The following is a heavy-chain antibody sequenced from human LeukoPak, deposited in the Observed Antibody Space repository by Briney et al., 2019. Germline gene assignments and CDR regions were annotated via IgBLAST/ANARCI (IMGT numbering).Heavy chain of an antibody. D-gene: IGHD6-13*01. Sequence: SQTLSLTCTVSGVSISRGSYYWSWMPPPAGKGLEWIARIYTSGSTNYNPPLKSRVTISVDTSKNQFSLKLSSVTAADTAVYYCARSGIAAAGTDWFDPWGQGTLVTVSS. CDR2: IYTSGST. J-gene: IGHJ5*02. CDR1: GVSISRGSYY. V-gene: IGHV4-61*02. CDR3: ARSGIAAAGTDWFDP.